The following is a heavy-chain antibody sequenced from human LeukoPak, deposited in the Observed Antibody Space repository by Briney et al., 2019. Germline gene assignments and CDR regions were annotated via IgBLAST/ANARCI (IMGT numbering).Heavy chain of an antibody. CDR3: ARSYYDFWSGYLSIGSWFDP. D-gene: IGHD3-3*01. Sequence: SVKVSCKASGYTFTGYYMHWVRQAPGQGLEWMGGIIPIFGTANYAQKFQGRVTITTDESTSTAYMELSSLRSEDTAVYYCARSYYDFWSGYLSIGSWFDPWGQGTLVTVSS. J-gene: IGHJ5*02. CDR1: GYTFTGYY. V-gene: IGHV1-69*05. CDR2: IIPIFGTA.